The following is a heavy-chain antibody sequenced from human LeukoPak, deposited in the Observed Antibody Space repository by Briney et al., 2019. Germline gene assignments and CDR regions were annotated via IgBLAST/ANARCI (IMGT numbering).Heavy chain of an antibody. CDR2: ISWNSGSI. Sequence: PGGSLRLSCAASGFTFDDYAMHWVRQAPGKGLEWVSGISWNSGSIGYADSVKGRFTISRDNAKNSLYLQMNSLRAEDTALYYCAKGQGLAVAGPGGMDVWGQGTTVTVSS. J-gene: IGHJ6*02. D-gene: IGHD6-19*01. V-gene: IGHV3-9*01. CDR1: GFTFDDYA. CDR3: AKGQGLAVAGPGGMDV.